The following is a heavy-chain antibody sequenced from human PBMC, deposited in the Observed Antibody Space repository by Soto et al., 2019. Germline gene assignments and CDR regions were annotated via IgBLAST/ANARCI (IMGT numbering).Heavy chain of an antibody. D-gene: IGHD1-1*01. CDR3: ARGHRAPRTHDDGMDV. J-gene: IGHJ6*02. CDR1: GFTFSSYV. Sequence: EVQLLESGGGLVQPGGSLRLSCAASGFTFSSYVMNWVRQAPGKGLEWVAAISGSGGSTYYGDSVEGRFTVSRDNPKNTMDRHMNSLRAEGTAVYYCARGHRAPRTHDDGMDVWSQGNTVTVSS. CDR2: ISGSGGST. V-gene: IGHV3-23*01.